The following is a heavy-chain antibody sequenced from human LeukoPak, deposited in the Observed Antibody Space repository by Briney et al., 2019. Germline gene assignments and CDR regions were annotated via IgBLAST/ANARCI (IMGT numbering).Heavy chain of an antibody. CDR1: GGSFSGYY. V-gene: IGHV4-34*01. J-gene: IGHJ4*02. D-gene: IGHD1-1*01. CDR2: INHSGST. Sequence: KPSETLSLTCAVYGGSFSGYYWSWIRQPPGKGLEWIGEINHSGSTNYNPYLKSRVTISVDTSKNQFSLKLSSVTAADTAVYYCARGQLIPTPLDYWGQGTLVSVSS. CDR3: ARGQLIPTPLDY.